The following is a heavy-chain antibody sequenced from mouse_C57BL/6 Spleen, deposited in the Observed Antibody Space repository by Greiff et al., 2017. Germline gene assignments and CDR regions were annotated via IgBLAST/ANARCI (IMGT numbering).Heavy chain of an antibody. D-gene: IGHD3-2*02. V-gene: IGHV1-53*01. CDR1: GYTFTSYW. CDR3: AKESSGQLRLPLGY. Sequence: QVQLKQPGTELVKPGASVQLSCKASGYTFTSYWMHWVKQRPGQGLEWIGNINPSNGGTNYNEKFKSKATLTVDKSSSPAYMQLSSLTSEDSAVYYCAKESSGQLRLPLGYWGQGTTLTVSS. CDR2: INPSNGGT. J-gene: IGHJ2*01.